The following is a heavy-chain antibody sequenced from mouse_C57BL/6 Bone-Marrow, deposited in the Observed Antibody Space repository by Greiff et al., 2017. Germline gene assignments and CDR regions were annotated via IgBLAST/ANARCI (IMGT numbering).Heavy chain of an antibody. CDR3: ANDGYQSSMDD. CDR1: GYAFTSYW. V-gene: IGHV1-55*01. Sequence: QVQLQQPGAELVKPGASVKMSCKASGYAFTSYWITWVKQRPGQGLEWIGDIYPGSGSTNYNEKFKSKATLTVDTSSSTAYMPLSRLTSEDSEVYYCANDGYQSSMDDWGQGTTLTVSS. J-gene: IGHJ2*01. D-gene: IGHD2-3*01. CDR2: IYPGSGST.